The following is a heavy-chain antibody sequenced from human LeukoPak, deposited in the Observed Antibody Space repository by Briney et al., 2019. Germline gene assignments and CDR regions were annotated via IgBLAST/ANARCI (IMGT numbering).Heavy chain of an antibody. D-gene: IGHD4-17*01. CDR3: ARAGGAPHGDYEFDF. Sequence: SETLSLTCTVSGGSINTYYWGWIRQPSGKGLEWIGNIYSSGSTNYNPSLKSRVTISVDTSKNLFSLELTSVTAADTAIYYCARAGGAPHGDYEFDFWGQGILVTVSS. V-gene: IGHV4-59*08. J-gene: IGHJ4*02. CDR1: GGSINTYY. CDR2: IYSSGST.